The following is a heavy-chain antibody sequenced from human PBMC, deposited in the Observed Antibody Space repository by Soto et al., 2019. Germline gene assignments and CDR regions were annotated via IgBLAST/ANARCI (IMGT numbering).Heavy chain of an antibody. CDR2: IYRTGST. J-gene: IGHJ4*02. CDR1: GGSFTSNNW. Sequence: PSETLSLTCAVSGGSFTSNNWWTWVRQPPGQGLEWIGEIYRTGSTNYNPSLKSRVTISLDKSENQFSLKVTSLTAADTAVYYCDSRDPGHSVDYWGQGTLVTVSS. D-gene: IGHD5-12*01. V-gene: IGHV4-4*02. CDR3: DSRDPGHSVDY.